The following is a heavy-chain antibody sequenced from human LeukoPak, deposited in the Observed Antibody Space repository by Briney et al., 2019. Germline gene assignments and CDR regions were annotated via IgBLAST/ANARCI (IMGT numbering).Heavy chain of an antibody. J-gene: IGHJ4*02. Sequence: PGGSLRLSCAAPGFTFSSDSMTWVRQAPGKGLEWVSTISGSGVSTFYADSVKGRFTISRDNSKNTLYLHMNSLSAEDTAVYYCAKDSFSSRWGQGTLVTVSS. V-gene: IGHV3-23*01. D-gene: IGHD2-2*01. CDR2: ISGSGVST. CDR1: GFTFSSDS. CDR3: AKDSFSSR.